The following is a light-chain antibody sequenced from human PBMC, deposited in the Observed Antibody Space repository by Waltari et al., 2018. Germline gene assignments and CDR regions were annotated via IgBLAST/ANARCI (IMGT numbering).Light chain of an antibody. CDR3: QQYNDGPRT. V-gene: IGKV3-15*01. CDR1: QTVSSN. Sequence: EIVMTQSPATMSVSPGERANLSCRASQTVSSNLAWYQQKPGQAPSLLIYGASTRATGIPARVSGSGSGTEFTLTISSLQSEDFAVYYCQQYNDGPRTFGQGTKVEI. CDR2: GAS. J-gene: IGKJ1*01.